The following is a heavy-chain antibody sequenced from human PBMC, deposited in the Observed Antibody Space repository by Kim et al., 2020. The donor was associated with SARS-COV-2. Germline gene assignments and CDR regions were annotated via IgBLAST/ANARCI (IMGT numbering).Heavy chain of an antibody. V-gene: IGHV4-39*01. Sequence: SETLSLTCTVSGGSISSSSYYWGWIRQPPGKGLEWIGSIYYSGSTYYNPSLKSRVTISVDTSKNQFSLKLSSVTAADTAVYYCARHFSLVVPAATGWFDPWGQGTLVTVSS. CDR1: GGSISSSSYY. CDR3: ARHFSLVVPAATGWFDP. J-gene: IGHJ5*02. CDR2: IYYSGST. D-gene: IGHD2-2*01.